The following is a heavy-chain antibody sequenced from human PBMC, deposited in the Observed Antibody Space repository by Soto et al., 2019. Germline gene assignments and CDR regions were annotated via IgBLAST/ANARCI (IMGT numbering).Heavy chain of an antibody. V-gene: IGHV4-30-4*01. CDR3: VRTARQGAVAPHWFDR. Sequence: PSVTLSLTCTVSGASIRSTDYYWSWVRQAPGKGLEWIGYVYYTGSTYYNPSLMSRLTISVDTSKNQFSLKLTSVTAAETAVYYCVRTARQGAVAPHWFDRWGQGTQVTVSS. J-gene: IGHJ5*02. D-gene: IGHD2-21*02. CDR2: VYYTGST. CDR1: GASIRSTDYY.